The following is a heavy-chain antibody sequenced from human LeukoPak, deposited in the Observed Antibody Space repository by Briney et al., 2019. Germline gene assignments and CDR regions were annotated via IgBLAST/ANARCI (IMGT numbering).Heavy chain of an antibody. D-gene: IGHD3-22*01. V-gene: IGHV4-39*07. CDR3: AREDYYDSSGCVDY. CDR2: IYYNGGN. J-gene: IGHJ4*02. CDR1: GGSISSSSYY. Sequence: SETLSLTCTVSGGSISSSSYYWGWIRQPPGKGLGWIGSIYYNGGNYYNPSLKSRVTISVDTSKNQFSLKLSSVTAADTAVYYCAREDYYDSSGCVDYWGQGTLVTVSS.